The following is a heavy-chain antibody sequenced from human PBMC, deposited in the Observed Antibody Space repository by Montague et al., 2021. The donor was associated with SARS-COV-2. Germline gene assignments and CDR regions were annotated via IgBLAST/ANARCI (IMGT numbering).Heavy chain of an antibody. D-gene: IGHD6-13*01. CDR1: GDSVSSNSAT. V-gene: IGHV6-1*01. J-gene: IGHJ4*02. Sequence: CAISGDSVSSNSATWNWLRHSPSRGLEWLGRTYYRSMWKSDYARXVKSRIAINPDTSKNQFSLQLSSVTPEDTALYYCVRGIEAAGSYDYWGQGTLVTVSS. CDR3: VRGIEAAGSYDY. CDR2: TYYRSMWKS.